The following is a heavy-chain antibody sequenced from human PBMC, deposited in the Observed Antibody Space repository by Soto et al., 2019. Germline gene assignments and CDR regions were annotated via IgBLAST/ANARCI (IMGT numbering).Heavy chain of an antibody. CDR3: AKEISNYYHFFHS. J-gene: IGHJ4*02. CDR2: INYSGPT. V-gene: IGHV4-59*11. Sequence: SETLSLTCTVSGGSISGHYWTWIRQPPGKGLEWIGYINYSGPTNYNPSLKSRVTISVDTSKNQFSLKLSSVTAADTAVYYCAKEISNYYHFFHSGGQEPLVTSPQ. CDR1: GGSISGHY. D-gene: IGHD3-3*01.